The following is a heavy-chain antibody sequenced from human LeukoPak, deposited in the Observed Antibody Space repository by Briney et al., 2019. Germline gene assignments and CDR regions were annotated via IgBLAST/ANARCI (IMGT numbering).Heavy chain of an antibody. D-gene: IGHD6-13*01. Sequence: GGXXRLSCAASGFTFSSYGMHWVRQAPGKGLEGVAVIWYDGSNKYYADSVKGRFTISRDNTKNTLYLQMNSLRAEDTAVYYCAKRQRAIAAAGPFDYWGQGTLVTVSS. CDR1: GFTFSSYG. CDR2: IWYDGSNK. CDR3: AKRQRAIAAAGPFDY. V-gene: IGHV3-33*06. J-gene: IGHJ4*02.